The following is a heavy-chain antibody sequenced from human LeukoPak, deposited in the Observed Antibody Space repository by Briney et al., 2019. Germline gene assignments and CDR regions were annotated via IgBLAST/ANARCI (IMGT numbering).Heavy chain of an antibody. CDR1: GFTVSDYY. D-gene: IGHD1-26*01. Sequence: PGGSLRLSCAVSGFTVSDYYMTWVRQAPGKGLEWISYIRSSGDTFYADSVKGRFTISRDDAKGSLYLQMNSLRAKDTAVYYCAFQWELLRGVDYWGQGTLVTVSS. CDR2: IRSSGDT. V-gene: IGHV3-69-1*01. J-gene: IGHJ4*02. CDR3: AFQWELLRGVDY.